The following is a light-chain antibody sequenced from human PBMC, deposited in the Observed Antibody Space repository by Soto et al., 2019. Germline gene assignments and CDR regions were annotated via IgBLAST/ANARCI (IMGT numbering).Light chain of an antibody. Sequence: QSALTQPASVSGSPGQSITISCTGTSSNVGSYNRVSWYEYHPVKAPKLLIYEVDKRPSGISNRFSGSKSGNTACLTISGLQTEDEADYYCCSYAGGTLFYVFGTGTKLTVL. CDR1: SSNVGSYNR. CDR3: CSYAGGTLFYV. V-gene: IGLV2-23*02. J-gene: IGLJ1*01. CDR2: EVD.